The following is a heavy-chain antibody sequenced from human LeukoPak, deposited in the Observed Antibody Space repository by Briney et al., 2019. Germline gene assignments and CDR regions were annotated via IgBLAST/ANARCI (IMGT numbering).Heavy chain of an antibody. CDR3: ARLLGLTYFDY. D-gene: IGHD3-16*01. Sequence: PGGSLRLSCAASGFTFSSYGMHWVRQAPGKGLEWVSYISSSGSTIYYADSVKGRFTISRDNAKNSLYLQMNSLRAEDTAVYYCARLLGLTYFDYWGQGTLVTVSS. CDR1: GFTFSSYG. J-gene: IGHJ4*02. CDR2: ISSSGSTI. V-gene: IGHV3-48*04.